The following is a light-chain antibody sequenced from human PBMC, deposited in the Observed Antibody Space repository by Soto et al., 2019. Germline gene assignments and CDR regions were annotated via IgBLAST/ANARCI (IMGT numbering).Light chain of an antibody. CDR3: SSYTGRKAWV. J-gene: IGLJ3*02. Sequence: QSALTQPASVSGFPGQSITISCTGASSDVGGFDYVSWSQQHPGKAPKLLIYEVSNRPSGVSNRFSASKSGNTASLTISGLQPEDEADYYCSSYTGRKAWVFGGGTKVTVL. CDR1: SSDVGGFDY. V-gene: IGLV2-14*01. CDR2: EVS.